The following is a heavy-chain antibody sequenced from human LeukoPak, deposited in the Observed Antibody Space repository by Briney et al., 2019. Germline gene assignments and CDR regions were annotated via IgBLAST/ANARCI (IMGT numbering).Heavy chain of an antibody. J-gene: IGHJ6*03. V-gene: IGHV4-38-2*01. CDR2: IFHGGST. D-gene: IGHD2-2*01. Sequence: PSETLSLTCAVYGESFSGYYWGWIRQAPGKGLEWIGTIFHGGSTYYNPSLKSRVTISVDTSKNQFSLKLSSVTAADTAVYYCARGRPEVYYYYYMDVWGKGTTVTVSS. CDR1: GESFSGYY. CDR3: ARGRPEVYYYYYMDV.